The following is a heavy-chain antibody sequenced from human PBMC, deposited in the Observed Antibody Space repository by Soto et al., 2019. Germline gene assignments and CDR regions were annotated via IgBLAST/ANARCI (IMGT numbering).Heavy chain of an antibody. Sequence: SVKVSCKASGGTFSSYAISWVRQAPGQGLEWMGGIISMFGTAKYAQKFQGRVTITADKSTSTAYMELSSLRSEDTAVYYCARGGGTTVTTYYYAMDVWGQGTTVTVSS. J-gene: IGHJ6*02. CDR3: ARGGGTTVTTYYYAMDV. CDR1: GGTFSSYA. D-gene: IGHD4-4*01. V-gene: IGHV1-69*06. CDR2: IISMFGTA.